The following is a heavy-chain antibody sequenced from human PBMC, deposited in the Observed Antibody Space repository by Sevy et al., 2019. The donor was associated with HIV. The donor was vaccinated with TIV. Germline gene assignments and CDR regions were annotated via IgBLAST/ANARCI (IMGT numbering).Heavy chain of an antibody. CDR2: ISYDGSNK. Sequence: GGSLRLSCAASGFTFSSYAMHWVRQAPGKGLEWVAVISYDGSNKYYADSVKGRFTISRDNSKNTLYLQMNSLRAEDTAVYYCARVKYSSSWGGVPLLTHYYYYYGMDVWGQGTTVTVSS. J-gene: IGHJ6*02. V-gene: IGHV3-30-3*01. CDR1: GFTFSSYA. D-gene: IGHD6-13*01. CDR3: ARVKYSSSWGGVPLLTHYYYYYGMDV.